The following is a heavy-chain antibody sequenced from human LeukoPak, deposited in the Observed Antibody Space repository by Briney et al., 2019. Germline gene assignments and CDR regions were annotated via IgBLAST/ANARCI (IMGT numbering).Heavy chain of an antibody. Sequence: GGSLRLSCAASGFTVSSNYMSWVRQAPGKGLEWVSVIYSGGSTYYADSVKGRFTISRDNSKNTLYLQMNSLRAEDTAVYYCASDPVEMATAYYFDYWGQGTLVTVSS. CDR2: IYSGGST. CDR1: GFTVSSNY. D-gene: IGHD5-24*01. CDR3: ASDPVEMATAYYFDY. V-gene: IGHV3-53*05. J-gene: IGHJ4*02.